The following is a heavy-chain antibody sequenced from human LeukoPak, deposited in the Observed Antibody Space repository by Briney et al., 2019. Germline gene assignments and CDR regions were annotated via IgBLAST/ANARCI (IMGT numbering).Heavy chain of an antibody. V-gene: IGHV4-59*01. D-gene: IGHD4-23*01. Sequence: SETLSLTCTVSVGSINNYYWSWIRQPPGKRLEWIAYIYSSGSTNYNPSLKSRVTMSVDTSRNQFSLKLSSVTAADTALYYCARRTYGGNRDWYFDLGGRSTLVTVSS. CDR1: VGSINNYY. J-gene: IGHJ2*01. CDR3: ARRTYGGNRDWYFDL. CDR2: IYSSGST.